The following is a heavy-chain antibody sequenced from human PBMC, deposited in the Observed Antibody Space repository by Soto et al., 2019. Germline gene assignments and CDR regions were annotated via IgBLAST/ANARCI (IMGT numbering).Heavy chain of an antibody. D-gene: IGHD3-3*01. CDR3: AERSLRRLRFLETH. CDR1: GDSFTNTNW. J-gene: IGHJ4*02. Sequence: QVQLQESGPGLLKPSETLSLTCTVSGDSFTNTNWWSWVRQSPGQGLEWIGEIYHSGTTNYNPSLKSRLTMTIDKSKTEFSLKLNPVTAADAAVYCWAERSLRRLRFLETHWGQGTLVTVSS. V-gene: IGHV4-4*01. CDR2: IYHSGTT.